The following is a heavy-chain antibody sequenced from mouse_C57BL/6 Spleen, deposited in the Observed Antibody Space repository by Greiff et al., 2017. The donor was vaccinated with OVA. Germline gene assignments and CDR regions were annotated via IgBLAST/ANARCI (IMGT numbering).Heavy chain of an antibody. CDR3: ASNWVSWFAY. V-gene: IGHV1-26*01. CDR1: GYTFTDYY. J-gene: IGHJ3*01. Sequence: VQLQQSGPELVKPGASVKISCKASGYTFTDYYMNWVKQSHGKSLEWIGDINPNNGGTSYNQKFKGKATLTVDKSSSTAYMELRSLTSEDSAVYYCASNWVSWFAYWGQGTLVTVSA. CDR2: INPNNGGT. D-gene: IGHD4-1*02.